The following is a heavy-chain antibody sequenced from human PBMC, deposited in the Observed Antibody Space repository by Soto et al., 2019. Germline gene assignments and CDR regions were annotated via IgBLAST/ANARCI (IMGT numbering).Heavy chain of an antibody. V-gene: IGHV4-34*01. Sequence: QVKLQQWGAGLLKPSETLSLTCAVYGGSFSGYYWSWIRQPPGKGLEWIGEINHSGTTNYSPSLKSRVTISVDTSKNQFSLKLSSVTAADTAVYYCARGGGGRYSVHWFDPWGQGTLATVSS. J-gene: IGHJ5*02. D-gene: IGHD1-26*01. CDR1: GGSFSGYY. CDR3: ARGGGGRYSVHWFDP. CDR2: INHSGTT.